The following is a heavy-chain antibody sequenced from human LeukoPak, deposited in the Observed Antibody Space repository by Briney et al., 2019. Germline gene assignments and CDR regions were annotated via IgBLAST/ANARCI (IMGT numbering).Heavy chain of an antibody. CDR2: INHSGRT. V-gene: IGHV4-34*01. D-gene: IGHD6-13*01. J-gene: IGHJ4*02. CDR1: GGSISSYY. Sequence: PSETLSLTCTVSGGSISSYYWSWIRQPPGKGLEWIGEINHSGRTNYNPSLKSRVTISVNTSKNQFSLKLSSVTAADTAVYYCARHLTSSSLGYWGQGTLVTVSS. CDR3: ARHLTSSSLGY.